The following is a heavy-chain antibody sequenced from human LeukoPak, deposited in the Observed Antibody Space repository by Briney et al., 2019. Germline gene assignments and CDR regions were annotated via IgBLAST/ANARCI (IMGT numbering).Heavy chain of an antibody. CDR3: ASREPYGSGSHYGMDV. D-gene: IGHD3-10*01. CDR1: GGSISSYY. CDR2: IYYSGST. J-gene: IGHJ6*02. Sequence: SETLSLTCTVSGGSISSYYWSWIRQPPGKGLEWIGYIYYSGSTYYSPSLRSRVTISRDTSKNQFSLKLGSVTAADTAMYYCASREPYGSGSHYGMDVWGQGTTVTVSS. V-gene: IGHV4-59*08.